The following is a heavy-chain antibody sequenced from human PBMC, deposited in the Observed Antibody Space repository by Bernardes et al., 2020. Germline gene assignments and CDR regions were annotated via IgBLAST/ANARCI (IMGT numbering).Heavy chain of an antibody. CDR3: ASTKRLAGSAAFDY. J-gene: IGHJ4*02. Sequence: GGSLRLSCAASGFTFSSYSMNWVRQAPGKGLEWVSSISSSSSYKYYADSVKGRFTISRDNAKNSLYLQMNSLRAEDTAVYYCASTKRLAGSAAFDYWGQGTLVTVSS. V-gene: IGHV3-21*01. D-gene: IGHD3-10*01. CDR1: GFTFSSYS. CDR2: ISSSSSYK.